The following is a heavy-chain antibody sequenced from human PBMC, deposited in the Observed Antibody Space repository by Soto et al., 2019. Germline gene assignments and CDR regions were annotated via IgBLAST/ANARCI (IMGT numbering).Heavy chain of an antibody. J-gene: IGHJ6*02. Sequence: SQTLSLTCAISGGSGSSNSAAWNWIRQSPSRGLEWLGRTYYRSKWYNDYAVSVKSRITINPDTSKNQFSLQLNSVTPEDTAVYYCARETVAAAGTVGPDGMDVWGQGTTXTVSS. D-gene: IGHD6-13*01. CDR2: TYYRSKWYN. CDR3: ARETVAAAGTVGPDGMDV. V-gene: IGHV6-1*01. CDR1: GGSGSSNSAA.